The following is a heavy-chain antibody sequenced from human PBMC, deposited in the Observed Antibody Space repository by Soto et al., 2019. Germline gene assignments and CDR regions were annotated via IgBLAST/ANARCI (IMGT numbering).Heavy chain of an antibody. CDR3: ARGNDTGWFGP. CDR2: IYHSGST. V-gene: IGHV4-30-2*01. CDR1: GGSISSGGYS. Sequence: SETLSLPWAVSGGSISSGGYSWSWIRQPTGKGLEWIGYIYHSGSTYYNPSLKSRVTISVDRSKNQFSLKLSSVTAADTAVYYCARGNDTGWFGPWGQGTLVTVS. J-gene: IGHJ5*02. D-gene: IGHD1-1*01.